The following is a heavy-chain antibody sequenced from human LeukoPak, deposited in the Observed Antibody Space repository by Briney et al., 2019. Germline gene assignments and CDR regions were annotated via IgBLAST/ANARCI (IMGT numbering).Heavy chain of an antibody. D-gene: IGHD6-19*01. CDR3: AKGSKAVLFTRDYYLDV. Sequence: PGGSLRLSCAASGFTFSSYGIHWVRQAPGKGLEWVAFIRYDGSNKNYADSVKGRFNISRDNSKNTLYLQMNSLSAEDTAVYYCAKGSKAVLFTRDYYLDVWGKGTTVTISS. V-gene: IGHV3-30*02. CDR2: IRYDGSNK. CDR1: GFTFSSYG. J-gene: IGHJ6*03.